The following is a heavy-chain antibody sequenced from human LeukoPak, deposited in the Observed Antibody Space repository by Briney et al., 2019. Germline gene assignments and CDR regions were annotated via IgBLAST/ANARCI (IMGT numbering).Heavy chain of an antibody. D-gene: IGHD2-21*02. Sequence: PGGSLRLSCAASGFTFSSYWMSWVRQAPGKGLEWVANIKQDGSEKYYVDSVKGRFTISRDNAKNSLYLQMNSLRAEDTAVYYCAKGRHIVVVTAVTFDYWGQGTLVTVSS. CDR1: GFTFSSYW. V-gene: IGHV3-7*01. CDR3: AKGRHIVVVTAVTFDY. J-gene: IGHJ4*02. CDR2: IKQDGSEK.